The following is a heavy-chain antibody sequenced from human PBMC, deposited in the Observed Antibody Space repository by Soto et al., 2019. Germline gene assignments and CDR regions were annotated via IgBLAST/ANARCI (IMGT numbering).Heavy chain of an antibody. CDR3: ARVPDTAMDKRADY. D-gene: IGHD5-18*01. CDR2: INWNGGST. V-gene: IGHV3-20*04. J-gene: IGHJ4*02. Sequence: AGGSLRLSCAASGFTFDDYGMSWVRQAPGKGLEWVSGINWNGGSTGYADSVKGRFTISRDNAKNSLYLQMNSLRAEDTALYYCARVPDTAMDKRADYWGQGTLVTVSS. CDR1: GFTFDDYG.